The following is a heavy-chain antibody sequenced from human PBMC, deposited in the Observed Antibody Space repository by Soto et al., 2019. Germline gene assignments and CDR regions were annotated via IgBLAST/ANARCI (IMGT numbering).Heavy chain of an antibody. J-gene: IGHJ2*01. CDR1: GFTFINYA. Sequence: EVQLLESGGGLVQPGGSLRLSCAASGFTFINYAMSWVRQAPGKGLEWVSAISGSGGSTYYAESVKGRFTISRDNSKNTLYLQMNSLRTGDTAVYYCAKYYGDFWYFDLWGRGTLVTVSS. CDR3: AKYYGDFWYFDL. D-gene: IGHD4-17*01. CDR2: ISGSGGST. V-gene: IGHV3-23*01.